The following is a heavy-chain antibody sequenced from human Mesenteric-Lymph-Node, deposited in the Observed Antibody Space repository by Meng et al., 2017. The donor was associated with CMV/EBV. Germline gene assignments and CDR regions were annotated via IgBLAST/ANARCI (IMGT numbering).Heavy chain of an antibody. V-gene: IGHV3-23*01. J-gene: IGHJ5*02. Sequence: GESLKISCAASGFTFSTYAMNWVRQAPGKGLEWVSTIDDSGYSPYYADSVEGRFTVSRDNSKNMVFLLMNSLRADDTAVYYCARDQYGSGTNWFDPWGQGTLVTVSS. D-gene: IGHD3-10*01. CDR2: IDDSGYSP. CDR3: ARDQYGSGTNWFDP. CDR1: GFTFSTYA.